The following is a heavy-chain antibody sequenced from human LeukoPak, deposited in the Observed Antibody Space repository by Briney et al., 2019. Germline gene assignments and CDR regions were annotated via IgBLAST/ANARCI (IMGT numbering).Heavy chain of an antibody. D-gene: IGHD6-13*01. Sequence: PGGSLRLSGVASGFTFSSFWMSWVRQAPGKGLEVVSNIDKDGSVRNYVDSVKGRFIISRDNAKNSQYLQMDSLRAEDTAVYFCARDPGSSSFDYWGLGTPVTVSS. J-gene: IGHJ4*02. CDR2: IDKDGSVR. V-gene: IGHV3-7*01. CDR1: GFTFSSFW. CDR3: ARDPGSSSFDY.